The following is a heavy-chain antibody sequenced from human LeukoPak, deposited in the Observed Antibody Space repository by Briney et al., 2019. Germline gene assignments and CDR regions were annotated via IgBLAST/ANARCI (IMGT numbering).Heavy chain of an antibody. J-gene: IGHJ6*03. V-gene: IGHV1-2*02. D-gene: IGHD2-2*01. CDR2: INPNSGGT. Sequence: GASVKVSCKASGYTFTSYDINWVRQATGQGLEWMGWINPNSGGTNYAQKFQGRVTMTRDTSISTAYMELSRLRSDDTAVYYCAREVVVVPAVAYYYYYMDVWGKGTTVTVSS. CDR3: AREVVVVPAVAYYYYYMDV. CDR1: GYTFTSYD.